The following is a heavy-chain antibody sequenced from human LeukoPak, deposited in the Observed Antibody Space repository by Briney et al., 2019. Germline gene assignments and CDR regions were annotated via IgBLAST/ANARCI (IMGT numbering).Heavy chain of an antibody. J-gene: IGHJ4*02. CDR2: IKQDGSEK. CDR1: GFTFSSYW. D-gene: IGHD6-13*01. CDR3: ARGTIAAAGYYYFDY. Sequence: GGSLRLSCAASGFTFSSYWMSWVRQAPGKGLEWVANIKQDGSEKYYVDSVKGRFTISRDNAKNSLHLQMNSLRAEDTAVYYCARGTIAAAGYYYFDYWGQGTQVTVSS. V-gene: IGHV3-7*04.